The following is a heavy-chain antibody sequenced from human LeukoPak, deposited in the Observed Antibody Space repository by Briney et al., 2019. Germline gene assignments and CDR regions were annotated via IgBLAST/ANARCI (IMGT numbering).Heavy chain of an antibody. J-gene: IGHJ6*03. D-gene: IGHD2-2*01. V-gene: IGHV1-8*03. Sequence: ASVKVSCKASGYTFTSYNINWVRQAPGQGLEWMAWMHPNNGDTGYAQKFQDRVTVTSNTSISTAYMELRSLTSEDTAVYYCARELIVLEPAARRYNYYMDVCGIGTTVSVSS. CDR3: ARELIVLEPAARRYNYYMDV. CDR1: GYTFTSYN. CDR2: MHPNNGDT.